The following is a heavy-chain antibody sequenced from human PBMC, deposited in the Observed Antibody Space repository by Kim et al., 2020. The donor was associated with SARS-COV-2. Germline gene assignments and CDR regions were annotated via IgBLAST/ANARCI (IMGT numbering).Heavy chain of an antibody. CDR3: TLVSGTMFAFWDA. D-gene: IGHD3-3*01. V-gene: IGHV3-73*01. CDR1: GFTFSDSA. J-gene: IGHJ3*01. Sequence: GGSLRLSCGASGFTFSDSAMHWVRRASGKGLEWVGRIRSKVNGYATAYSASVRGSFTSSRHDSTNSAYVQMNSLKTEDMAVYDCTLVSGTMFAFWDA. CDR2: IRSKVNGYAT.